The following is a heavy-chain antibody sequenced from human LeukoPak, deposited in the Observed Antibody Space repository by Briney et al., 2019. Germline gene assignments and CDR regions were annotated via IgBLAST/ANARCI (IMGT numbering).Heavy chain of an antibody. J-gene: IGHJ4*02. CDR1: GGSVSSGSYY. CDR3: ARVRLYYDSSGYYRDFDY. CDR2: IYYSGST. V-gene: IGHV4-61*01. D-gene: IGHD3-22*01. Sequence: PSETLSLTCTVSGGSVSSGSYYWSWIRQPPGKGLEWIGYIYYSGSTNYNPSLKSRVTISVDTSKNQFSLKLSSVTAADTAVYYCARVRLYYDSSGYYRDFDYWGQGTLVTVSS.